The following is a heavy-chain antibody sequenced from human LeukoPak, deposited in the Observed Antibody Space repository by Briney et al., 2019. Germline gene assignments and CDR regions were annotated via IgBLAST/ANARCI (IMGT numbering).Heavy chain of an antibody. J-gene: IGHJ6*04. CDR2: ITSRGTT. V-gene: IGHV3-23*01. CDR3: AELGITMIGGV. CDR1: GFTFSHYG. D-gene: IGHD3-10*02. Sequence: GGSLRLSCAASGFTFSHYGMNWVRQAPGKGLEWVSGITSRGTTYYAESVKGRFTISRDNSKNTLYLQMNSPRAEDTAVYYCAELGITMIGGVWGKGTTVTISS.